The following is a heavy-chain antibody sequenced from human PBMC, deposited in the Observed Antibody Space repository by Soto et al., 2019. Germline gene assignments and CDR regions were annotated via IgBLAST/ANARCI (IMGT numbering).Heavy chain of an antibody. CDR3: PRHSPASGYYYMDV. J-gene: IGHJ6*03. CDR1: GGSISSSSYY. V-gene: IGHV4-39*01. CDR2: IYYSGST. D-gene: IGHD3-10*01. Sequence: LSLTCTVSGGSISSSSYYWGWIRQPPGKGLEWIGRIYYSGSTYYNPSRKSRVTISVDTSKYQVSLKLSSVTAADTAVHYLPRHSPASGYYYMDVWGKGTTVTVSS.